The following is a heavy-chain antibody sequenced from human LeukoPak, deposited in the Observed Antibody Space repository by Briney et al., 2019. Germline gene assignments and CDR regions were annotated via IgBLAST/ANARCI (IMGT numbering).Heavy chain of an antibody. D-gene: IGHD2-21*02. CDR1: GFTFSDYY. Sequence: GGSLRLSCAASGFTFSDYYMTWIRQAPGKGLEWVSCISSSGSTIFYADSVKGRFTISRDNAKSSLFLQMNSLSAEDTAVYYCAKEGYCGGDCYREFDYWGQGTLVTVSS. J-gene: IGHJ4*02. CDR3: AKEGYCGGDCYREFDY. V-gene: IGHV3-11*01. CDR2: ISSSGSTI.